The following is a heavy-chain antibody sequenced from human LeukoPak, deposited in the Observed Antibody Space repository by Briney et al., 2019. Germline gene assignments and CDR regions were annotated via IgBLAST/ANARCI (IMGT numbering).Heavy chain of an antibody. CDR1: GYSFTTYW. D-gene: IGHD7-27*01. Sequence: GESLKISCKASGYSFTTYWISWVRQMPGKGLEWMGIIYPGDSDTRYSPSFQGQVTISADKSITTAYLQWNSLKASDTAMYYCARQTGDNAFDIWGRGTVVTVSS. CDR3: ARQTGDNAFDI. J-gene: IGHJ3*02. CDR2: IYPGDSDT. V-gene: IGHV5-51*01.